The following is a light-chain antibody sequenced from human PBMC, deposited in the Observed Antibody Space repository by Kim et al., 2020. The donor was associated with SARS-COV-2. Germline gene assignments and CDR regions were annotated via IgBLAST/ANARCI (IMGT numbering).Light chain of an antibody. V-gene: IGLV6-57*02. J-gene: IGLJ3*02. Sequence: TVTISCTSSSGSIASNDVQWYQQRPGSAPTTVIYEDNQRPSGVPDRFSGSIDSSSNSASLTISGLKTEDEADYYCQSYDSSNPSWVFGGGTQLTVL. CDR3: QSYDSSNPSWV. CDR1: SGSIASND. CDR2: EDN.